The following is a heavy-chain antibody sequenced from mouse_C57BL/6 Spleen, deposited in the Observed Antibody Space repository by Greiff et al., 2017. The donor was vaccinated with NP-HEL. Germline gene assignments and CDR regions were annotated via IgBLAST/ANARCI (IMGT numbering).Heavy chain of an antibody. V-gene: IGHV1-18*01. CDR2: INPNNGGT. Sequence: EVQLQQSGPELVKPGASVKIPCKASGYTFTDYNMDWVKQSHGKSLEWIGDINPNNGGTIYNQKFKGKATLTVDKSSSTAYMELRSLTSEDSAVYYCARRGDGYGAWFAYWGRGTLVTVSA. D-gene: IGHD2-10*02. CDR1: GYTFTDYN. J-gene: IGHJ3*01. CDR3: ARRGDGYGAWFAY.